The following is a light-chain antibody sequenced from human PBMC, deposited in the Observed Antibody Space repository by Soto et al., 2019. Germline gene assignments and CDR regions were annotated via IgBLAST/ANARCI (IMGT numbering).Light chain of an antibody. CDR1: QDIAGY. CDR2: AAS. J-gene: IGKJ5*01. CDR3: QQAYSFPIT. Sequence: IQVTQSPSSVSASVGDRFTITCLASQDIAGYLAWYQHKPGRAPELLIHAASSLQSGVPSRFSGSGSGTDFTLTINSLQPEDFATYYCQQAYSFPITFGQGTRLEIK. V-gene: IGKV1D-12*01.